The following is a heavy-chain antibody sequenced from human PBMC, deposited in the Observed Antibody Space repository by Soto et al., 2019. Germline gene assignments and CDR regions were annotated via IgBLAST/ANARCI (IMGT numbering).Heavy chain of an antibody. J-gene: IGHJ2*01. V-gene: IGHV4-59*01. CDR1: GGSISSYD. CDR3: ARFNWYFDL. CDR2: IYYRGST. Sequence: QVQLQESGPGLVKPSETLSLTCTVSGGSISSYDWSWLRQPPGKGLEWIGYIYYRGSTNYNPSLKSRVTISVDTSKNQFSLKLSSVTAADTAMYYCARFNWYFDLWGRGTLVTVS.